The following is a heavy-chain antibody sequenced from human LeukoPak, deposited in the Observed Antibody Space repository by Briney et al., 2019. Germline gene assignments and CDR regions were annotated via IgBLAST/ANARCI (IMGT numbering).Heavy chain of an antibody. J-gene: IGHJ4*02. V-gene: IGHV3-21*01. CDR1: GFTFSSYS. D-gene: IGHD1-26*01. Sequence: GGSLRLSCAASGFTFSSYSMNWVRQAPGKGLEWVAAISSSSRDIFYADSVKGRFSISRDNTQNSLSLQMSSLKAEDTAVYYCVREAAATLFDYWGQGTLVTVSS. CDR3: VREAAATLFDY. CDR2: ISSSSRDI.